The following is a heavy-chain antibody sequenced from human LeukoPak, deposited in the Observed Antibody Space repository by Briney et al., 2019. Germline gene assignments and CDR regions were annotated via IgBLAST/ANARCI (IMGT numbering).Heavy chain of an antibody. CDR3: ARGCSGGGCFNGLDV. V-gene: IGHV4-30-4*01. CDR1: GGSINSGDYY. D-gene: IGHD2-15*01. J-gene: IGHJ6*02. CDR2: IFYTGST. Sequence: SETLSLTCTVSGGSINSGDYYWNWIRQPPGKGLEWIAYIFYTGSTYYNPSLKSRLAMSVDTSKNQFSLKLSSVTAADTAVYYCARGCSGGGCFNGLDVWGQGTTVTVSS.